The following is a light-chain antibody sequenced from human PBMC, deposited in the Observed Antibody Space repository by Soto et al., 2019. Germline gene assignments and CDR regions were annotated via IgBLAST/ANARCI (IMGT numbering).Light chain of an antibody. CDR3: SPYTARSTLV. Sequence: QAASVSGSAGQSITISCSGTMRDVGAYNLVSWYQQHPGTAPKLIIYEVRNRPSGISSRFSGSRSGNTASLTISGLQPEDEGDYYCSPYTARSTLVFGGGTKVTVL. J-gene: IGLJ3*02. CDR1: MRDVGAYNL. V-gene: IGLV2-14*01. CDR2: EVR.